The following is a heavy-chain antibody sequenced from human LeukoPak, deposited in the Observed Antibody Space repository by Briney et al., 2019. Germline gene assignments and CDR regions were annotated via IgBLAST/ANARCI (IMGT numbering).Heavy chain of an antibody. CDR1: GFTFSGYA. CDR2: ISGSGGST. Sequence: GGSLRLSCAASGFTFSGYAMSWVRQAPGKGPEWVSAISGSGGSTYYAESVKGRFTISRDNSKNTLYLQMNSLRAEDTAVYYCAKKNWNDAPLDYWGQGTLVTVSS. V-gene: IGHV3-23*01. CDR3: AKKNWNDAPLDY. D-gene: IGHD1-1*01. J-gene: IGHJ4*02.